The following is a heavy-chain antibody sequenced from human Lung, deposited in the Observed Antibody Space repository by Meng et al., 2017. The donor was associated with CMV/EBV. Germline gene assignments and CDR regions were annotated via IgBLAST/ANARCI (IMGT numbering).Heavy chain of an antibody. CDR1: GYSLTTYA. Sequence: QVQLVEAGEGLKKPGASVKVSCKASGYSLTTYAMHWVRQAPGQRLEWMGWINAGNGNTKYSEKFQSRVTITRDTAASTAYMELSSLRSEDTAVYYCARTGCSSSSCYDYWGQGTLVTVSS. V-gene: IGHV1-3*01. J-gene: IGHJ4*02. D-gene: IGHD2-2*01. CDR3: ARTGCSSSSCYDY. CDR2: INAGNGNT.